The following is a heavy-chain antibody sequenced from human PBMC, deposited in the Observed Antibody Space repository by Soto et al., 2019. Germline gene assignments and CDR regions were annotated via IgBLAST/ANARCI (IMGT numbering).Heavy chain of an antibody. J-gene: IGHJ5*02. CDR1: GGSISNYY. CDR2: MYYNGNI. CDR3: ASGGNWFDP. D-gene: IGHD3-16*01. V-gene: IGHV4-59*01. Sequence: SETLSLTCNVSGGSISNYYWTWIRQSPEKGLEWIGYMYYNGNINYNPSLKSRVTISIDTSKNQFSLTLKSVTAADTAVYYCASGGNWFDPWGQGILVTVSS.